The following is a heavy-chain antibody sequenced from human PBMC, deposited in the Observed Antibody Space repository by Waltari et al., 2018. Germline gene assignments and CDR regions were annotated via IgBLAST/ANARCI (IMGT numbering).Heavy chain of an antibody. J-gene: IGHJ4*02. CDR3: ARGKYCSGGSCSIGFDY. CDR2: ISYDGSNK. Sequence: QVQLVESGGGVVQPGRSLRLSCAASGFTFSSYAMHGVRQAPGTGREWVAVISYDGSNKYYADSVKGRFTISRDNSKNTLYLQMNSLRAEDTAVYYCARGKYCSGGSCSIGFDYWGQGTLVTVSS. CDR1: GFTFSSYA. V-gene: IGHV3-30*16. D-gene: IGHD2-15*01.